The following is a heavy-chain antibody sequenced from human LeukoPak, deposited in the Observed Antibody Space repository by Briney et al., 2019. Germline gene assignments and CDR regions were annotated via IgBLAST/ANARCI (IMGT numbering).Heavy chain of an antibody. J-gene: IGHJ5*02. Sequence: GGSLRLSCAASGFTFSSYAMSWVRQAPGKGLEWVSAISGSGGSTYYADSVKGRFTISRDNSKNTLYLQMNSLRAEDTAVYYCAKDGRRLRFLEWLLEDNWFDPWGQGTLVTVSS. V-gene: IGHV3-23*01. CDR2: ISGSGGST. CDR1: GFTFSSYA. CDR3: AKDGRRLRFLEWLLEDNWFDP. D-gene: IGHD3-3*01.